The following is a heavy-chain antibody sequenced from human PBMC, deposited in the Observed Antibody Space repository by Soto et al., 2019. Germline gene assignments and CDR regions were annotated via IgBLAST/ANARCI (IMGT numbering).Heavy chain of an antibody. Sequence: PGGSLRLSCAASGFTFDDYAMHWVRQAPGKGLEWVSLISWDGGSTYYADSVKGRFTISRDNSKNSLYLQMNSLRAEDTALYYCAKDILVGAVAEFGMDVWGQETTVTVSS. CDR2: ISWDGGST. D-gene: IGHD6-19*01. J-gene: IGHJ6*02. V-gene: IGHV3-43D*04. CDR3: AKDILVGAVAEFGMDV. CDR1: GFTFDDYA.